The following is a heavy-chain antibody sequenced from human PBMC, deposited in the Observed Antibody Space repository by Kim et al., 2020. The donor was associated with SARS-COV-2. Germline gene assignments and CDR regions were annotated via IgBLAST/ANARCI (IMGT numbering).Heavy chain of an antibody. J-gene: IGHJ6*02. CDR2: ISGSGGST. D-gene: IGHD3-10*01. Sequence: GGSLRLSCAASGFTFSSYAMSWVRQAPGKGLEWVSAISGSGGSTYYADSVKGRFTISRDNSKNTLYLQMNSLRAEDTAVYYCAKVWGSYYYGSGSYVHYYYYGMDVWGQGTTDTVSS. CDR1: GFTFSSYA. CDR3: AKVWGSYYYGSGSYVHYYYYGMDV. V-gene: IGHV3-23*01.